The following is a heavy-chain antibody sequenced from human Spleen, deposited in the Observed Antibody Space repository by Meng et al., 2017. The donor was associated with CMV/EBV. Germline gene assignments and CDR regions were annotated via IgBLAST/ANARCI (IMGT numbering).Heavy chain of an antibody. Sequence: ASVKVSCKASGYTFTGDYIHWVRQAPGQGLEWMGWISAYNGNTNYAQKLQGRVTMTTDTSTSTAYMELRSLRSDDTAVYYCARSCSSTSCRRIEGDYWGQGTLVTVSS. CDR3: ARSCSSTSCRRIEGDY. D-gene: IGHD2-2*01. CDR2: ISAYNGNT. J-gene: IGHJ4*02. CDR1: GYTFTGDY. V-gene: IGHV1-18*04.